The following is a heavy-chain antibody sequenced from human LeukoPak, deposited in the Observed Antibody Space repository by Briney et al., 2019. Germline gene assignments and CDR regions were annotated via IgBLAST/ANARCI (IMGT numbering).Heavy chain of an antibody. CDR3: ARDLFYGSGSYPDY. J-gene: IGHJ4*02. V-gene: IGHV1-2*02. CDR2: INPNSGGT. CDR1: GYTFTGYY. D-gene: IGHD3-10*01. Sequence: GASVKVSCKASGYTFTGYYMHWVRQAPGQGLEWMGWINPNSGGTNYAQKFQGRVTMTRDTSISTAYMELSRLRSDDTAVYYCARDLFYGSGSYPDYWGQGTLVTVSS.